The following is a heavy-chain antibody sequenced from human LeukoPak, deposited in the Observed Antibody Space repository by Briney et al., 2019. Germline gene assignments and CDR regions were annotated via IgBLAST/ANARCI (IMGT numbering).Heavy chain of an antibody. CDR3: AKDGSSTSFNWFDP. CDR1: GITFSSYA. Sequence: GGSLRLSCAASGITFSSYAMSWVRQAPGKGLEWVSAISGSGGSTYYADSVKGRFTVSRDNSKNTLYLQMNSLRAEDTAVYYCAKDGSSTSFNWFDPWGQGTLVTVSS. CDR2: ISGSGGST. D-gene: IGHD2-2*01. J-gene: IGHJ5*02. V-gene: IGHV3-23*01.